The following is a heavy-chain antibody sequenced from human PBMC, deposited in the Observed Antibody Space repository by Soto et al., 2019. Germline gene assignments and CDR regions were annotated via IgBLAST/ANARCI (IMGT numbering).Heavy chain of an antibody. Sequence: PGGSLRLSCVASGITFTNYWMHWVRQVPGKGLVWVARVDSDGRGTSYADFVKGRFTISRDNAKNTLYLQMNSLRVEDTAMYYYGTVLELWGRGIPVPVSS. D-gene: IGHD1-7*01. CDR1: GITFTNYW. CDR2: VDSDGRGT. CDR3: GTVLEL. V-gene: IGHV3-74*01. J-gene: IGHJ4*02.